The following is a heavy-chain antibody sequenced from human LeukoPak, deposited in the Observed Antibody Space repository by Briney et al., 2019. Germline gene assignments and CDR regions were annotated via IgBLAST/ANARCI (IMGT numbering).Heavy chain of an antibody. CDR3: ARDCSGGSCYGAFDI. V-gene: IGHV4-30-4*01. J-gene: IGHJ3*02. CDR1: GASIRSGDYY. Sequence: SETLSLTCTVSGASIRSGDYYWSWIRQPPGKGLEWIGYIYDSGSTYYNPSLKSRITISVDTSENRFSLKLSPVTATDTAVYYCARDCSGGSCYGAFDIWGQGTMVTVSS. CDR2: IYDSGST. D-gene: IGHD2-15*01.